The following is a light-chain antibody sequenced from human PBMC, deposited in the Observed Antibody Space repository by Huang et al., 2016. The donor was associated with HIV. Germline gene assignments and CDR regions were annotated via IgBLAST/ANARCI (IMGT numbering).Light chain of an antibody. CDR1: QGIGNG. Sequence: ERVLTQSPGTLSVSPGERATLSFRTSQGIGNGLAWYQLNPGQAPRLLIYETFIRASDIPARFSGGGSEIDFTLTISGLQSEDSAVYYCQQYHEWPRTFGQGTKVEIK. CDR2: ETF. CDR3: QQYHEWPRT. J-gene: IGKJ2*01. V-gene: IGKV3-15*01.